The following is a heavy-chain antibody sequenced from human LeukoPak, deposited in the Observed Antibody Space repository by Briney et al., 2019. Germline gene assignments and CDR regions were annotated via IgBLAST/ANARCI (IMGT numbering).Heavy chain of an antibody. CDR2: IKSTGDTT. CDR1: GYTFTIYH. J-gene: IGHJ4*02. D-gene: IGHD2-2*01. Sequence: ASVKVSCKTSGYTFTIYHMHWVRQAPGQGGEWVAIIKSTGDTTVYAQKFQGRVTVTRDTSTSTVYMDLSSLSSEDTAVYYCVREDAHTYYFDFWGPGTLVTVSS. CDR3: VREDAHTYYFDF. V-gene: IGHV1-46*01.